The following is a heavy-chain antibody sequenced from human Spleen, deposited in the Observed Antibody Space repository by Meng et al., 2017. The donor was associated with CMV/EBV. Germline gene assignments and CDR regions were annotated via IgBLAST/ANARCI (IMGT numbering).Heavy chain of an antibody. V-gene: IGHV3-30*02. J-gene: IGHJ5*02. CDR3: SRASYWGFDP. CDR2: IGSDGSNK. CDR1: GFNFGIFG. Sequence: SCAASGFNFGIFGIHWVRQAPGRGLEWVAFIGSDGSNKYYADSLKGRFTISRDNSKNTMYLQMNSLRVEDTAVYYCSRASYWGFDPWGQGTLVTVSS. D-gene: IGHD2-21*01.